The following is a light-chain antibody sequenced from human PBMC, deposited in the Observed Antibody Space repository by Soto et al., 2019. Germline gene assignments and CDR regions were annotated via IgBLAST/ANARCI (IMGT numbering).Light chain of an antibody. Sequence: QSVLTQPASVSGSPRQSNAISCTGTSSDVGGYDYVSWYQQLPGKTPKLMIYDVNNRPSGASNRFSGSKSGNTASLTISGLQAEDEADYYCCSYTSSSTHVFGTGTKLTVL. J-gene: IGLJ1*01. V-gene: IGLV2-14*03. CDR2: DVN. CDR3: CSYTSSSTHV. CDR1: SSDVGGYDY.